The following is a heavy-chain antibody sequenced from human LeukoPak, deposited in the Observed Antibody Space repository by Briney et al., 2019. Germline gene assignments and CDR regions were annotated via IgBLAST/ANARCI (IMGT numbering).Heavy chain of an antibody. CDR2: ISVSGGGT. D-gene: IGHD2-21*02. J-gene: IGHJ4*02. CDR3: VKDWRDESNCGGDCLQY. Sequence: GGPLRLSCVASGYTFSAYSMTWVRQAPGKGLDWVSSISVSGGGTYYADSVRGRFTISRDNSKNTLYLHMNSLRAEDTAVYYCVKDWRDESNCGGDCLQYWGQGTLVTVSS. CDR1: GYTFSAYS. V-gene: IGHV3-23*01.